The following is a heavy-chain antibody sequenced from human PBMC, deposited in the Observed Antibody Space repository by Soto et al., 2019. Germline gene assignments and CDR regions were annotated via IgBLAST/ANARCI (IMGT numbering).Heavy chain of an antibody. J-gene: IGHJ5*02. CDR3: ASFYDFWSGYSGSNWFDP. D-gene: IGHD3-3*01. Sequence: SETLSLTCAVYGGSFSGYYWSWIRQPPGKGLEWIGEINHSGSTNYNPSLKSRVTISVDTSKNQFSLKLSSVTAADTAVYYCASFYDFWSGYSGSNWFDPWGQGTLVTVSS. CDR2: INHSGST. V-gene: IGHV4-34*01. CDR1: GGSFSGYY.